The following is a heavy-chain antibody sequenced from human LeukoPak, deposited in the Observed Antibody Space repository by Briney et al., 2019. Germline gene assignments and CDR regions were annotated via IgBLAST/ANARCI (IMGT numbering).Heavy chain of an antibody. CDR3: ARDSRIAARGYYMDV. V-gene: IGHV4-61*02. J-gene: IGHJ6*03. CDR2: IYTSGST. CDR1: GGSISSGSYY. Sequence: KTSETLSLTCTVSGGSISSGSYYWSWIRQPAGKGLEWIGRIYTSGSTNYNPSLKSRVTISVDTSKNQFSLKLSSVTAADTAVYYCARDSRIAARGYYMDVWGKGTTVTVSS. D-gene: IGHD6-13*01.